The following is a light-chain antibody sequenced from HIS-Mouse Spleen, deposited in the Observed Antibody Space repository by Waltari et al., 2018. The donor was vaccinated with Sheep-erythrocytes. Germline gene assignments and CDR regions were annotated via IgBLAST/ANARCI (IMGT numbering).Light chain of an antibody. V-gene: IGLV2-14*03. CDR1: SSDVGGVNY. Sequence: QSALTQPASVSGSPGQSITISCTGTSSDVGGVNYVPWYQQHPGKAPKLMIYDVSNRPSGVSNRFSGSKSGNTASLTISGLQAEDEADYYCSSYTSSSTWVFGGGTKLTVL. CDR2: DVS. J-gene: IGLJ3*02. CDR3: SSYTSSSTWV.